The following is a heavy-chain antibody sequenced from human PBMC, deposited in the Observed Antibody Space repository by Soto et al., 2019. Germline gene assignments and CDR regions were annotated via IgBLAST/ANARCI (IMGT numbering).Heavy chain of an antibody. V-gene: IGHV3-30*18. Sequence: QSGGSLRLSCAASGFTFSSYGMHWVRQAPGKGLEWVAVISYDGSNKYYADSVKGRFTISRDNSKNTLYLQMSSLRAEDTAVYYCAKGGYYDSSGYWGPDVWGQGTTVTVSS. CDR3: AKGGYYDSSGYWGPDV. D-gene: IGHD3-22*01. CDR1: GFTFSSYG. J-gene: IGHJ6*02. CDR2: ISYDGSNK.